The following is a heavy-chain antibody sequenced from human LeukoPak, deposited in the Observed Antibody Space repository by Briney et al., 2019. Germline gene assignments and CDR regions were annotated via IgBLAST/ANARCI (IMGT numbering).Heavy chain of an antibody. CDR1: GGSISNTHYY. D-gene: IGHD3-9*01. CDR3: ARDARDSGDNDNY. J-gene: IGHJ4*02. Sequence: SETLSLTCTVSGGSISNTHYYWGWIRQPPGKGLEWIGNIHYSGTSFYNPSLKSRVAISVDTSKNQFSLTVNSVTAADTAVYFCARDARDSGDNDNYWGQGTLVTVSS. CDR2: IHYSGTS. V-gene: IGHV4-39*07.